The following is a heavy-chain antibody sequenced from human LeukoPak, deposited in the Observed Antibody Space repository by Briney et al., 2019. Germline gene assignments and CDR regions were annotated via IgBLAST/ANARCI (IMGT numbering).Heavy chain of an antibody. CDR2: INPNIPNTDDT. CDR1: GHTFIDYY. Sequence: GASVKVSCKASGHTFIDYYIHWLRQAPGQGLEWMGRINPNIPNTDDTDYAQNFQGRVTMTRDTSISTAFMELSRLTSDDTAVYYCARDLPSTSNWELDYWGQGTLVTVSS. D-gene: IGHD7-27*01. CDR3: ARDLPSTSNWELDY. V-gene: IGHV1-2*06. J-gene: IGHJ4*02.